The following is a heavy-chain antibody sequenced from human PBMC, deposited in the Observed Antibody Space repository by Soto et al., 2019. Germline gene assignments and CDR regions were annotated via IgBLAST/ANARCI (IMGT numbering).Heavy chain of an antibody. CDR1: GGSISSYY. Sequence: QVQLQESGPGLVKPSETLSLTCTVSGGSISSYYWSWIRQPPGKGLEWIGYIYYSGSTNYNPSLKSRVTISVDTSKNQFSLKLSSVTAADTAVYYCARRRYYGSGSHYYYYGMDVWGQGTTVTVSS. CDR3: ARRRYYGSGSHYYYYGMDV. D-gene: IGHD3-10*01. J-gene: IGHJ6*02. CDR2: IYYSGST. V-gene: IGHV4-59*08.